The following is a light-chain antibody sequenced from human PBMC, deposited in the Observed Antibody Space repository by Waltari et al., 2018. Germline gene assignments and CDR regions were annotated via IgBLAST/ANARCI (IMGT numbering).Light chain of an antibody. V-gene: IGLV2-23*01. Sequence: QSALTQPASVSGSPGQSITISCTGTSSDVGSYNLVSWYQQHPGKAPKLMIYEGSNRTSGISHRFSASKSGNTASLTISGLQAEDEADYYCCSYAVGAIYVFGTGTKVTVL. J-gene: IGLJ1*01. CDR3: CSYAVGAIYV. CDR1: SSDVGSYNL. CDR2: EGS.